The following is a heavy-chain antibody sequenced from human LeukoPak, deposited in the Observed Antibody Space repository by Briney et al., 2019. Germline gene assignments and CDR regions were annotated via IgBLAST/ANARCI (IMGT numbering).Heavy chain of an antibody. V-gene: IGHV4-59*08. CDR2: IYYSGSA. CDR1: GGSISSYY. CDR3: ARHSGYSSSPFDY. J-gene: IGHJ4*02. Sequence: SETLSLTCTLSGGSISSYYWNWIRQPPGKGLEWIGCIYYSGSASYNPSLKSRVTISVDTSKNQFSLRLSSVTAADTAVYYCARHSGYSSSPFDYWGRGTLVTVSS. D-gene: IGHD6-13*01.